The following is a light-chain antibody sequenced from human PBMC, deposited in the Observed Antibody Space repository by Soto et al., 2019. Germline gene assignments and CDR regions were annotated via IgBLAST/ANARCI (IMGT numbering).Light chain of an antibody. J-gene: IGKJ5*01. CDR2: DAS. V-gene: IGKV3-11*01. CDR1: QSVSSY. CDR3: QQRSNWPIT. Sequence: EIVFTQSPSSVCLSXGERATLTXXASQSVSSYLAWYQQKPGQAPRLLIYDASNRATGIPARFSGSGSGTDFTLTISSLEPEDSAVYYCQQRSNWPITFGQGTRLEIK.